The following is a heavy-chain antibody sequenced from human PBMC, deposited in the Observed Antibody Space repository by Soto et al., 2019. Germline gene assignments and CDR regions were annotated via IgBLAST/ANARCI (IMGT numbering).Heavy chain of an antibody. V-gene: IGHV1-69*01. J-gene: IGHJ6*02. CDR3: ARPQPPLTIFGVVRSIYYYYGMDV. D-gene: IGHD3-3*01. Sequence: GXSVKVSCKASGGTFSSYAISWVRQAPVQGLEWMGGIIPIFGTANYAQKFQGRVTITADESTSTAYMELSSLRSEDTAVYYCARPQPPLTIFGVVRSIYYYYGMDVRGQGTTVTVSS. CDR1: GGTFSSYA. CDR2: IIPIFGTA.